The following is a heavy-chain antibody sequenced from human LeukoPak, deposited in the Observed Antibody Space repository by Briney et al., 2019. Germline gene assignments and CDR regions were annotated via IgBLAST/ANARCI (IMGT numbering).Heavy chain of an antibody. CDR1: GFTFSSYW. Sequence: PGGSLRLSCAASGFTFSSYWMHWVRQAPGKGLVWVSRINSDGSSTSYADSVKGRLTISRDNAKNTLYLQMNRLRAEDTAVYYCATGQGHSMDVWGQGTTVTVSS. CDR3: ATGQGHSMDV. V-gene: IGHV3-74*01. J-gene: IGHJ6*02. CDR2: INSDGSST. D-gene: IGHD1-14*01.